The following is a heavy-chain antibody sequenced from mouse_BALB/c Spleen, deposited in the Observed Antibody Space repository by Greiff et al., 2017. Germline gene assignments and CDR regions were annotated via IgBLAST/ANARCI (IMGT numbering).Heavy chain of an antibody. V-gene: IGHV5-9-3*01. CDR1: GFTFSSYA. J-gene: IGHJ3*01. Sequence: EVKLVESGGGLVKPGGSLKLSCAASGFTFSSYAMSWVRQTPEKRLEWVATISSGGSYTYYPDSVKGRSTISRDNAKNTLYLQMSSLRSEETAMYYCARPPLLRQAWFAYWGQGTLVTVSA. CDR2: ISSGGSYT. D-gene: IGHD1-2*01. CDR3: ARPPLLRQAWFAY.